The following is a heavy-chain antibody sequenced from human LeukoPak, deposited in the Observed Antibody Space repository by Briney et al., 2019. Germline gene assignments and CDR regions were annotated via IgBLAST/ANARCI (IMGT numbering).Heavy chain of an antibody. Sequence: SETLSLTCTVSGGSISSYYWSWIRQPPGKGLEWIGYIYYSGSTNYNPSLKSRVTISVDTSKNQFPLKLSSVTAADTAVYYCARGVENSSSWYEENYFDYWGQGTLVTVSS. CDR1: GGSISSYY. J-gene: IGHJ4*02. V-gene: IGHV4-59*01. D-gene: IGHD6-13*01. CDR3: ARGVENSSSWYEENYFDY. CDR2: IYYSGST.